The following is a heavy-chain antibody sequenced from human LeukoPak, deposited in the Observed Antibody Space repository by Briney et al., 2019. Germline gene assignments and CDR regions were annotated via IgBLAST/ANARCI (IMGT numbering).Heavy chain of an antibody. Sequence: GGSLRLSCAASGFTFSSYWMSWVRQAPGKGLEWVAFIRYDGSNKYYADSVKGRFTISRDNSKNTLYLQMNTLRAEDTAVYYCAGVPWNDPWGQGTLVTVSS. D-gene: IGHD1-1*01. V-gene: IGHV3-30*02. J-gene: IGHJ5*02. CDR3: AGVPWNDP. CDR2: IRYDGSNK. CDR1: GFTFSSYW.